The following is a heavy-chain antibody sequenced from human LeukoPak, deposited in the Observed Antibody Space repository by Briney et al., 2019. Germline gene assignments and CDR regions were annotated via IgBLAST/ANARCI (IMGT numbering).Heavy chain of an antibody. Sequence: SVKVSCKASGGTFSSYAIGWVRQAPGQGLEWMGGIIPIFGTANYAQKFQGRVTITTDESTSTAYMELSSLRSEDTAVYYCARAAGYSSSNYYYYMDVWGKGTTVTVSS. CDR1: GGTFSSYA. CDR2: IIPIFGTA. D-gene: IGHD6-6*01. J-gene: IGHJ6*03. CDR3: ARAAGYSSSNYYYYMDV. V-gene: IGHV1-69*05.